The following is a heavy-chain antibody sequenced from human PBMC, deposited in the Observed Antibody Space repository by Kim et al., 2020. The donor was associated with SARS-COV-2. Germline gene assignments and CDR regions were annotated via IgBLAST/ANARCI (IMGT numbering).Heavy chain of an antibody. D-gene: IGHD6-13*01. Sequence: ASVKVSCKASGYSFTGYYMHWVRQAPGQGREWMGWINPNSGGTNYAQKFQGRVTMTRDTSTSTAYMELSRLRSDDTAVYYCAREGIAAVDVKWFDPWGQGTLVTVSS. V-gene: IGHV1-2*02. J-gene: IGHJ5*02. CDR3: AREGIAAVDVKWFDP. CDR1: GYSFTGYY. CDR2: INPNSGGT.